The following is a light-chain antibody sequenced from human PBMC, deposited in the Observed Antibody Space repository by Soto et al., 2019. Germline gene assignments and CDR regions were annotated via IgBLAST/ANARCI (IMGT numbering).Light chain of an antibody. CDR2: AAS. Sequence: EIVLTQSPATLSLSPGERATLSCRASQSLSSYLAWYQQKPGQAPSLLIYAASHRATGIPARFSGSGSGTDFALTISSLEPENFPVYSCQPPSNWLTFGGGTKVDI. J-gene: IGKJ4*01. CDR1: QSLSSY. CDR3: QPPSNWLT. V-gene: IGKV3-11*01.